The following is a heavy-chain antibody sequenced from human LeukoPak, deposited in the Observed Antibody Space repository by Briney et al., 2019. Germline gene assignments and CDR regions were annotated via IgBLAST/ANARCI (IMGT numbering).Heavy chain of an antibody. CDR2: TYYRSKWYN. V-gene: IGHV6-1*01. CDR3: ARNYGSGSSAYYYGMDV. CDR1: GDSVSSNSAA. Sequence: SQTLSLTCALSGDSVSSNSAAWNWIRQSPSRGLEWLGRTYYRSKWYNDYAVSVKSRITINPDTSKNQFSLQLNSVTPEDTAVYYCARNYGSGSSAYYYGMDVWGKGTTVTVSS. D-gene: IGHD3-10*01. J-gene: IGHJ6*04.